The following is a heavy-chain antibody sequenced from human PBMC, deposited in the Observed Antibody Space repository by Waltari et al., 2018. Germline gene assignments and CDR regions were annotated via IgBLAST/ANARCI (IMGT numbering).Heavy chain of an antibody. V-gene: IGHV4-59*11. CDR3: ARMYYYDYYYGMDV. J-gene: IGHJ6*02. D-gene: IGHD3-10*01. CDR1: GGSLSDHF. Sequence: QVQLQESGPGLVKSSETLSLTCSFSGGSLSDHFWSWVRQSPWKGLVWIGNVYYRGTTSYNPSLKSRVTISIDTSKNQFSLKLNSVTAADTAIYYCARMYYYDYYYGMDVWGQGTTVIVSS. CDR2: VYYRGTT.